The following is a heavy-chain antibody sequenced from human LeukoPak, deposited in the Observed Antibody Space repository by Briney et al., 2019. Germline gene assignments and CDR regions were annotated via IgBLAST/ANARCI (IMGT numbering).Heavy chain of an antibody. CDR2: ISTHNGNT. CDR3: ARDIPYSSGWYGREGFDP. D-gene: IGHD6-19*01. CDR1: GYTFISYD. V-gene: IGHV1-18*01. Sequence: EASVKVSCKASGYTFISYDISWVRQAPGQGLEWVGWISTHNGNTNYAHKVQGRVTMTTDTSTSIAYMELRSLRSDDTAVYYCARDIPYSSGWYGREGFDPWGQGTLVTVSS. J-gene: IGHJ5*02.